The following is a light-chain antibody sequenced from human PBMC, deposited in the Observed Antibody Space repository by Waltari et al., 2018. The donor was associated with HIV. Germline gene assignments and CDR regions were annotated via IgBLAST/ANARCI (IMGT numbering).Light chain of an antibody. V-gene: IGLV1-44*01. CDR3: AAWDDSLNGWV. CDR2: SNN. J-gene: IGLJ3*02. Sequence: QSVLTQPPSASGTPGQRVTISCSGSGSTIGSNTVNWYQQPPGTAPKLRIYSNNARPSGVPDRFSGSKSGTSASLAISGLQSEDEADYYCAAWDDSLNGWVFGGGTKLTVL. CDR1: GSTIGSNT.